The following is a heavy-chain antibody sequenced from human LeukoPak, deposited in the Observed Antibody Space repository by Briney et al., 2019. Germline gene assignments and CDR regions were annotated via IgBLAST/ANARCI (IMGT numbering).Heavy chain of an antibody. CDR2: IKSKTDGGTT. Sequence: PGGSLRLSCAASGFTFSSYWMTWVRQAPGKGLEWVGRIKSKTDGGTTDYAAPVKGRFTISRDDSKNTLYLQMNSLKTEDTAVYYCTTDLNYYDSSGYDYWGQGTLVTVSS. V-gene: IGHV3-15*01. D-gene: IGHD3-22*01. CDR3: TTDLNYYDSSGYDY. CDR1: GFTFSSYW. J-gene: IGHJ4*02.